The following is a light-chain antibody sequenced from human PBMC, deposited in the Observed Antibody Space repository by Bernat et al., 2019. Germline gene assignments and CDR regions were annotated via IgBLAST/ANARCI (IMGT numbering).Light chain of an antibody. V-gene: IGKV3-20*01. CDR2: GAS. CDR1: QSVSSSY. J-gene: IGKJ4*01. Sequence: EIVLTQSPGTLSLSPGERATLSCRASQSVSSSYLAWYQQKPGQAPRLRIYGASSRATGIPDRFSGSGCGTDFTLTISRLEPADFAVYYCQQYGSSPLTFGGGTKVEIK. CDR3: QQYGSSPLT.